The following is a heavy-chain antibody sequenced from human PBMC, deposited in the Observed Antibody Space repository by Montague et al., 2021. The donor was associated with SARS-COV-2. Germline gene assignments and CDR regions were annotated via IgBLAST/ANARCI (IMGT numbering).Heavy chain of an antibody. CDR2: VYYSGAT. V-gene: IGHV4-39*01. CDR1: GDSIYSSCFY. Sequence: SETLSLTCTVSGDSIYSSCFYWGWIRQPPGKGLEWIGNVYYSGATHYNPALKSRLTISVDTSKNQFSLKLNSVTAADTAVYYCARRIKSGSYFVSWGQGTLVTVSS. D-gene: IGHD1-26*01. J-gene: IGHJ4*02. CDR3: ARRIKSGSYFVS.